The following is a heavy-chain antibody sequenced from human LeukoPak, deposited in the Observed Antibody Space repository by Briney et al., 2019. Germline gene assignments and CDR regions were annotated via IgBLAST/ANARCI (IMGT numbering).Heavy chain of an antibody. D-gene: IGHD1-26*01. V-gene: IGHV4-39*07. Sequence: SETLSLTCTVSGGSISSVSYYWGWIRQPPGKGLEWIGSIYHSGSTYYNPSLKSRVTISVDTSKNQFSLKLSSVTAADTAVYYCARVLDSVVGATKPRYWGQGTLVTVSS. J-gene: IGHJ4*02. CDR1: GGSISSVSYY. CDR2: IYHSGST. CDR3: ARVLDSVVGATKPRY.